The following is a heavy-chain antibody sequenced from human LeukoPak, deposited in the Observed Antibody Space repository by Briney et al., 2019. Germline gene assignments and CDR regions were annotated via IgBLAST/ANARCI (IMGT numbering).Heavy chain of an antibody. Sequence: PSETLSLTCTVSGGSISSSSDYWGWIRQPPGKGREWFGSIYYSGSTYYNPSLKSRVTISVDTSKNQFSLKLSSVTAADTAVYYCARYSSGWYFYAFDIWGQGTMVTVSS. J-gene: IGHJ3*02. V-gene: IGHV4-39*07. CDR3: ARYSSGWYFYAFDI. CDR2: IYYSGST. CDR1: GGSISSSSDY. D-gene: IGHD6-19*01.